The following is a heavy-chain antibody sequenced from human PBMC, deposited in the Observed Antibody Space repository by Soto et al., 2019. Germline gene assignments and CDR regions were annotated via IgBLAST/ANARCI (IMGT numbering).Heavy chain of an antibody. J-gene: IGHJ5*02. CDR2: IYYSGST. V-gene: IGHV4-61*01. D-gene: IGHD1-1*01. CDR1: GGSVSSGSYY. Sequence: PSETLSLTCTVSGGSVSSGSYYWSWIRQPPGKGLEWIGYIYYSGSTDYNPSLKSRVMMSVDTSKKQFSLRLRSVTAADTAVYYCVRDGTKTLRDWFDPWGQGISVTVSS. CDR3: VRDGTKTLRDWFDP.